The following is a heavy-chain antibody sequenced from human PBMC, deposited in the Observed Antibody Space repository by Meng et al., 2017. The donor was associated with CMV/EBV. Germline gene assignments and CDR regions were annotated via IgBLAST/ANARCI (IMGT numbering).Heavy chain of an antibody. CDR1: GGTFSSYA. CDR3: ASPITIFGVVPRDDAFDI. J-gene: IGHJ3*02. Sequence: SVKVSCKASGGTFSSYAISWVRQAPGQGLEWMGGIIPILGIANYAQKFQGRVTITADKSTSTAYMELSSLRSEDTAVYYCASPITIFGVVPRDDAFDIWGLGTMVTVSS. V-gene: IGHV1-69*10. D-gene: IGHD3-3*01. CDR2: IIPILGIA.